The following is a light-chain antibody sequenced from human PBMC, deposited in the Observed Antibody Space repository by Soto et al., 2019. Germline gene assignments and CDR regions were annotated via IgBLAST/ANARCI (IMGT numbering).Light chain of an antibody. J-gene: IGKJ2*01. CDR1: QSVSSY. Sequence: EIVLTQSPATLSLSPGERATLSCRASQSVSSYLAWYQQKPGQAPRLLIYDASNRATGSPARFSGSGSGTDFTLTISSLEPEGFAVYYWQQRSNWYTFGQGTKLEIK. CDR2: DAS. CDR3: QQRSNWYT. V-gene: IGKV3-11*01.